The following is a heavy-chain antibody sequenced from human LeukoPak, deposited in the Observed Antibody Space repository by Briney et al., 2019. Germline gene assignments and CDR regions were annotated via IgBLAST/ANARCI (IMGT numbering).Heavy chain of an antibody. CDR3: ATYTNRLHY. CDR1: SGSISYFY. V-gene: IGHV4-59*01. J-gene: IGHJ4*02. D-gene: IGHD2-8*01. CDR2: IHYTGST. Sequence: SETLSLTCTVSSGSISYFYWNWIRQPPGKGLEWIGYIHYTGSTNYNPSLKSRVTISVDTSKNQFSLKLSSVTAADAAVYYCATYTNRLHYWGQGTLVTVSS.